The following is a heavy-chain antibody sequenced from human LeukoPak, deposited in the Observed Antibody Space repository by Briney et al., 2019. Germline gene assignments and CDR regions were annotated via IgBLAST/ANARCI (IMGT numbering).Heavy chain of an antibody. V-gene: IGHV4-39*01. CDR1: ADSLSCGLNY. J-gene: IGHJ4*02. Sequence: SETLSLTCTASADSLSCGLNYCGWLRQPPGKGLTWIVSVYSSGSTLFGASFENRVALPVDRSKNQFSLKLNSVTAVDTATYYCARLCQVTTCAKFEYWGQGILVTVAS. D-gene: IGHD2-21*02. CDR3: ARLCQVTTCAKFEY. CDR2: VYSSGST.